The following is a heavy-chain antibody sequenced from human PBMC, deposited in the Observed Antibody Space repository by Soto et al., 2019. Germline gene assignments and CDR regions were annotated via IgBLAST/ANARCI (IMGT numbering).Heavy chain of an antibody. V-gene: IGHV4-39*01. D-gene: IGHD3-3*01. Sequence: PSETLSLTCTVSGGSISSSSYYWGWIRQPPGKGLEWIGSIYYSGSTYYNPSLKSRVTISVDTSKNQFSLKLSSVTAADTAVYYCARAFHSPRITIFGVVEFNDWGQGTLVTVSS. CDR2: IYYSGST. J-gene: IGHJ4*02. CDR1: GGSISSSSYY. CDR3: ARAFHSPRITIFGVVEFND.